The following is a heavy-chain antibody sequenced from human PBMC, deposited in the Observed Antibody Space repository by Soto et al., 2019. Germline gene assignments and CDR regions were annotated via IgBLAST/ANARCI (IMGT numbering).Heavy chain of an antibody. CDR3: ARGQRFSVSVDP. D-gene: IGHD3-3*01. V-gene: IGHV4-4*07. CDR2: IYSSGST. J-gene: IGHJ5*02. CDR1: GGAISTYY. Sequence: QVHLQQSGPGLVKPSETLSLTCTVSGGAISTYYWTWIRQPAGKGLEWIGRIYSSGSTKYNPSLRCVVTISLPTSINQSSLRLTPVTAAPSAVYYCARGQRFSVSVDPWDQGTLVTFSS.